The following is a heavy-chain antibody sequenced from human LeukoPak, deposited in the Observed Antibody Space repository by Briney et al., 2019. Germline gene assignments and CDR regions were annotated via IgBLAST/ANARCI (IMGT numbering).Heavy chain of an antibody. D-gene: IGHD5-18*01. CDR2: IYHSGST. V-gene: IGHV4-4*02. CDR3: AREWNEGYSYGT. J-gene: IGHJ4*02. CDR1: GGSISSNKW. Sequence: SETLSLTCGVSGGSISSNKWWTWVRQPPGKGLEWIGEIYHSGSTNYNPSLKSRVTISVDKSKNQFSLKLSSVTAADTALYYCAREWNEGYSYGTWGQGTLVTVSS.